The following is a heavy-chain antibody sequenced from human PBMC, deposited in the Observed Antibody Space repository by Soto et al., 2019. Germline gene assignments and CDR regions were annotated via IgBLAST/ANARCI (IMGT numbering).Heavy chain of an antibody. D-gene: IGHD1-7*01. CDR3: ARDMTRTVVPYFDF. V-gene: IGHV1-69*06. Sequence: QVQLVQSGAEVKKPGSSVKVSCKASGGTFSNYVVNWVRQAPGQGLEWMGRIIPISGAANYAQKFQGRVTLTADKSTSTDYMELSSLRSEDTAVYYCARDMTRTVVPYFDFWGQGTLVTVSS. CDR2: IIPISGAA. CDR1: GGTFSNYV. J-gene: IGHJ4*02.